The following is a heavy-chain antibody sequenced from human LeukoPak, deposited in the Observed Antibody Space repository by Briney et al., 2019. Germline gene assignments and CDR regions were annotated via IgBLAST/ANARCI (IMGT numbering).Heavy chain of an antibody. J-gene: IGHJ4*02. CDR3: AKGARITMIVVVITPFDY. CDR2: ISYDGSNK. CDR1: GFTFSSYS. Sequence: GGSLRLSCAASGFTFSSYSMQWVRQAPGKGLEWVAVISYDGSNKYYADSVKGRFTVSRDNSKNTLYLQMNSLRAEDTAVYYCAKGARITMIVVVITPFDYWGQGTLVTVSS. D-gene: IGHD3-22*01. V-gene: IGHV3-30-3*01.